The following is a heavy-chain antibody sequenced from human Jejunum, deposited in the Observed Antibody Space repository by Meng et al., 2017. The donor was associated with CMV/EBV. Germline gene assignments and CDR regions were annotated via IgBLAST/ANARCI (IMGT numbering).Heavy chain of an antibody. J-gene: IGHJ5*01. D-gene: IGHD3-10*01. CDR1: GGSLNNYT. CDR2: IIPIFAKP. CDR3: ATDYNGGGLDS. Sequence: QVLLVQSGAEVKTPGSSVRVSCKASGGSLNNYTVHWVRQPPGHGLEWMGLIIPIFAKPNYAQNFQGRLTITADESATTGYMELSSLRSGDTAVYFCATDYNGGGLDSWGQGTLVTVSS. V-gene: IGHV1-69*12.